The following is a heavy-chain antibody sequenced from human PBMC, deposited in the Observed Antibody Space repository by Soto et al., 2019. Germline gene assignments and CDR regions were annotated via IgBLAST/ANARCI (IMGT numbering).Heavy chain of an antibody. D-gene: IGHD2-2*01. CDR2: ISNDGSIT. V-gene: IGHV3-74*01. CDR3: ARGRDCSSTSCYRLNFDY. Sequence: SLRLSCEASGFIFSNYWMHWVRQTPGTGLVWVSRISNDGSITNYADSVKGRFTISRDNAKNSLYLQMNSLRAEDTAVYYCARGRDCSSTSCYRLNFDYWGQGTLVTVSS. CDR1: GFIFSNYW. J-gene: IGHJ4*02.